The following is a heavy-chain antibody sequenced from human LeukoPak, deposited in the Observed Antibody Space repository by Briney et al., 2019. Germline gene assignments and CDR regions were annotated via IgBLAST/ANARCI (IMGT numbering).Heavy chain of an antibody. J-gene: IGHJ4*02. CDR3: ARVYYYDSSGYYPYFDH. V-gene: IGHV1-2*02. D-gene: IGHD3-22*01. CDR1: GYTFTGYY. CDR2: INPNSGGT. Sequence: ASVKVSCKASGYTFTGYYMHWVRQAPGQGLEWMGWINPNSGGTNYAQKFRGRVTMTRDTSISTAYMELSRLRSDDTAVYYCARVYYYDSSGYYPYFDHWGQGTLVTVSS.